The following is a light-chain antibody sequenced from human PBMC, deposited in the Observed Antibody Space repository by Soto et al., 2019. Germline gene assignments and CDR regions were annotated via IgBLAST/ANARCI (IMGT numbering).Light chain of an antibody. CDR3: QQYNNWPPIT. J-gene: IGKJ5*01. V-gene: IGKV3-15*01. CDR1: QSISSK. CDR2: GAS. Sequence: EIVMTQSPATLSVSPGERATLSCRASQSISSKLAWYQQKPGQAPRLLIYGASTRATGIPARFSGSGSGTEFTLTISSLQSEDFAVYCCQQYNNWPPITFGQGTRLESK.